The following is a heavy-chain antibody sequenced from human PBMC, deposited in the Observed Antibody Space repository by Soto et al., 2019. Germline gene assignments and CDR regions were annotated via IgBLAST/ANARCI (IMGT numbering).Heavy chain of an antibody. CDR1: GFTLGDYA. J-gene: IGHJ4*02. D-gene: IGHD2-21*01. CDR3: ARDQKYCVTPTCYAPDY. V-gene: IGHV3-49*03. Sequence: EAQLVESGGGLVQPGRSLRLSCTGSGFTLGDYAVSWIRQAPGKGLEWVGFIRSKAYGGTTEYAASVKGRFTISRDDSKSIAYLQMNSLKTEDTAVYYCARDQKYCVTPTCYAPDYWGQGTLVTVSS. CDR2: IRSKAYGGTT.